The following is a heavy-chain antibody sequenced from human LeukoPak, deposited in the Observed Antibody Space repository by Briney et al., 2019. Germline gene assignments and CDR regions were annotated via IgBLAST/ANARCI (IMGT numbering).Heavy chain of an antibody. CDR2: INHSGST. CDR3: ARLGVVVVAATPTVYYYGMDV. J-gene: IGHJ6*02. CDR1: GGSFSGYY. Sequence: KTSETLSLTCAVYGGSFSGYYWSWIRQPPGKGLEWIGEINHSGSTNYNPSLKSRVTISVDTSKNQFSLKLSSVTAADTAVYYCARLGVVVVAATPTVYYYGMDVWGQGTTVTVSS. V-gene: IGHV4-34*01. D-gene: IGHD2-15*01.